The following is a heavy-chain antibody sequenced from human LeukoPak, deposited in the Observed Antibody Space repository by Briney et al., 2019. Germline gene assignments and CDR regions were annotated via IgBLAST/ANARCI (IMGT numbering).Heavy chain of an antibody. V-gene: IGHV3-74*01. CDR2: ISSDGSST. Sequence: GGSLRLSCAASGFTFSSYWMHWVRQAPGKGLVWVSRISSDGSSTTYADSVKGRFTISRDNSKNTLYLQMNSLRTEDTAVYYCAKGANYYASGSFFRFDYWGQGTLVTVSS. CDR1: GFTFSSYW. CDR3: AKGANYYASGSFFRFDY. J-gene: IGHJ4*02. D-gene: IGHD3-10*01.